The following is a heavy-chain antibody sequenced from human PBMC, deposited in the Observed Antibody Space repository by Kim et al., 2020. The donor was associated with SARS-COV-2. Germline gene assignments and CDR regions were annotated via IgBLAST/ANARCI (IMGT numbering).Heavy chain of an antibody. CDR3: AKDKWGAAGNFDY. CDR2: ISGNGDGT. D-gene: IGHD6-13*01. V-gene: IGHV3-23*01. Sequence: GGSLRLSCAASGFTFSSYAMTWVRQAPGKGLEWVSTISGNGDGTYYADSVRGRFTISRDNSNNTLYLQLNSLRAEDTAVYYCAKDKWGAAGNFDYWGQGTPVTVSS. J-gene: IGHJ4*02. CDR1: GFTFSSYA.